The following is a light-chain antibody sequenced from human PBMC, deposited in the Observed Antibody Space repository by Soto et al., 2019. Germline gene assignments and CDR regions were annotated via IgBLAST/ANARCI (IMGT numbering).Light chain of an antibody. CDR1: QGIASY. CDR2: TAS. Sequence: DIQLTQSPSFLSASVGDRVTITCRASQGIASYLAWYQQKPGKAPKLLIYTASTFQSGVPSRFSGSGSGTEFTLTISSLQHEDFATYYCQQLTSYPSTFGGGTKVEIK. V-gene: IGKV1-9*01. CDR3: QQLTSYPST. J-gene: IGKJ4*01.